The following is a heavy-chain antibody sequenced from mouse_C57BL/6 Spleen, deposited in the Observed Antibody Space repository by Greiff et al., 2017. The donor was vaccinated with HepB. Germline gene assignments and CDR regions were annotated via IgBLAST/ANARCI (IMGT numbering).Heavy chain of an antibody. J-gene: IGHJ1*03. Sequence: VQLQQPGAELVRPGSSVKLSCKVSGYTFTSYWMHWVKQRPIQGLEWIGNIDPSDSETHYNQKFKDKATLTVDKSSSTAYMQLSSLTSEDSAVYYCARFTTVVARYFDVWGTGTTVTVSS. V-gene: IGHV1-52*01. D-gene: IGHD1-1*01. CDR1: GYTFTSYW. CDR3: ARFTTVVARYFDV. CDR2: IDPSDSET.